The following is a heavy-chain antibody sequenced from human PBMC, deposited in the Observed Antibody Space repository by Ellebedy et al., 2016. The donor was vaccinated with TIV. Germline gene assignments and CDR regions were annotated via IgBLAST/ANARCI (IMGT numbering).Heavy chain of an antibody. CDR2: INSDGSST. J-gene: IGHJ4*02. V-gene: IGHV3-74*01. CDR1: GFTFSSHW. Sequence: GGSLRLSCAASGFTFSSHWMHWVRQAPGKGLVWVSRINSDGSSTTYADSVKGRFTISRDNAKNTMYLQMNSLRGEDTAVYYCARDRGWDTSGFSYWGQGTLVTVS. D-gene: IGHD6-19*01. CDR3: ARDRGWDTSGFSY.